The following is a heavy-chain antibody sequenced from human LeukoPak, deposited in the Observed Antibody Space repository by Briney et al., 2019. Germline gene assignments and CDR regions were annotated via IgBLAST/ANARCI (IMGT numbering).Heavy chain of an antibody. CDR3: TRHGDGAYCGGDCYFGY. CDR1: GYSFTSYW. Sequence: GESLKISCEGSGYSFTSYWIGWVRQMPGKGLEWMGIIYPGDSDTRYSPSFQGQVTISADKSISTAYLQWSSLKASDTAMYYCTRHGDGAYCGGDCYFGYWGQGTLVTVSS. CDR2: IYPGDSDT. V-gene: IGHV5-51*01. D-gene: IGHD2-21*02. J-gene: IGHJ4*02.